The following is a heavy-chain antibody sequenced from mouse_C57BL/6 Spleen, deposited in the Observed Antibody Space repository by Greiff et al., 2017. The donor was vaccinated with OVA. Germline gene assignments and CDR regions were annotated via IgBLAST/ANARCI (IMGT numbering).Heavy chain of an antibody. Sequence: QLQQPGAELVRPGTSVKLSCKASGYTFTSYWMHWVKQRPGQGLEWIGVIDPSDSYTNYNQKFKGKATLTVDTSSSTAYMQLSSLTSEDSAVYYCARDTTVGDYWGQGTTLTVSS. CDR1: GYTFTSYW. CDR3: ARDTTVGDY. V-gene: IGHV1-59*01. D-gene: IGHD1-1*01. J-gene: IGHJ2*01. CDR2: IDPSDSYT.